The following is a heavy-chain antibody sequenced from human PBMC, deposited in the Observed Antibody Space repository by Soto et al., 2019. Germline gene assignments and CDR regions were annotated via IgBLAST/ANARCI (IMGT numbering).Heavy chain of an antibody. CDR2: ISANGYNQ. D-gene: IGHD1-1*01. V-gene: IGHV3-30*04. J-gene: IGHJ6*02. CDR3: ARGQWSERSGYYGMDV. CDR1: GFPFSTFA. Sequence: PGGSLRLSCAASGFPFSTFAIHWVRQAPGKGLEWVAAISANGYNQFYGHSVKGRFIISRDNSWNTVDLQMNSLRAEDTAVYYCARGQWSERSGYYGMDVWGQGTTVTVSS.